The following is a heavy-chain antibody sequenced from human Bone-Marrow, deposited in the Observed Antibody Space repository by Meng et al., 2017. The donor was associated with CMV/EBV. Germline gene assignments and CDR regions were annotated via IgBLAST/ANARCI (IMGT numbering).Heavy chain of an antibody. Sequence: LSGAASGFTFSDYYMSWIRQAPGKGLEWVSYISSSGSTIYYADSVKGRFTISRDNAKNSLYLQMNSLRAEDTAVYYCARGIFAYRVTDWGQGTLVTVSS. CDR3: ARGIFAYRVTD. D-gene: IGHD2-21*01. J-gene: IGHJ4*02. CDR1: GFTFSDYY. CDR2: ISSSGSTI. V-gene: IGHV3-11*01.